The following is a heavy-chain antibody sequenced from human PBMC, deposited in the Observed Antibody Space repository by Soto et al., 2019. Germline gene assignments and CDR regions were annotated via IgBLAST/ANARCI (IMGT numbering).Heavy chain of an antibody. CDR2: IDPSDSYT. D-gene: IGHD3-10*01. CDR3: ARHRTTMVYYGMDV. CDR1: GYSFTSCW. Sequence: GESRKISWKCSGYSFTSCWISLVRQIPGKGLEWMGRIDPSDSYTNYSPSFQGHVTISADKSISTAYLQWSSLKSSDTAMYYCARHRTTMVYYGMDVWRQGTRVTASS. V-gene: IGHV5-10-1*01. J-gene: IGHJ6*02.